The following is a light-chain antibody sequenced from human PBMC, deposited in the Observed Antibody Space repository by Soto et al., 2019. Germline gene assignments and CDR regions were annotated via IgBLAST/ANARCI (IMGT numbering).Light chain of an antibody. V-gene: IGKV1-39*01. CDR3: QQSYSAPFT. CDR2: AAS. J-gene: IGKJ3*01. CDR1: QSISSY. Sequence: DIQMTQSPSSLSACVGDRVTITCRASQSISSYLNWYQQKPGKAPKVLIFAASSLQSGVPSRFSGSGSGTDFTLTISSLQPEDFATFYCQQSYSAPFTFGPGTKVDIK.